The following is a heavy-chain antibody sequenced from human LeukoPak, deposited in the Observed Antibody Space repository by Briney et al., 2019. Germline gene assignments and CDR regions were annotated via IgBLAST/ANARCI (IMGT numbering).Heavy chain of an antibody. J-gene: IGHJ4*02. Sequence: SETPSLTCTVSGGSIKNYYWSWIRQPPGKGLEWIGYIYYSGSTNYSPSLKSRVAISVDTSKNQISLKLSSVTAADTAVYYCARVNSGGTYYDYWGQGTLVTVSS. V-gene: IGHV4-59*01. CDR2: IYYSGST. CDR3: ARVNSGGTYYDY. D-gene: IGHD2-15*01. CDR1: GGSIKNYY.